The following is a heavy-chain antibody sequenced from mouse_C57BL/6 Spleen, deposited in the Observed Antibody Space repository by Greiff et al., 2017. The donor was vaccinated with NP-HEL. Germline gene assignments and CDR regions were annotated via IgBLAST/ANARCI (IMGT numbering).Heavy chain of an antibody. J-gene: IGHJ3*01. CDR1: GFTFSSYA. D-gene: IGHD1-1*01. CDR3: ARGGRRGVEAWFAY. CDR2: ISDGGSYT. Sequence: EVKLVESGGGLVKPGGSLKLSCAASGFTFSSYAMSWVRQTPEKRLEWVATISDGGSYTYYPDNVKGRFTISRDNAKNNLYLQMSHLKSEDTAMYYSARGGRRGVEAWFAYWGQGTLVTVSA. V-gene: IGHV5-4*03.